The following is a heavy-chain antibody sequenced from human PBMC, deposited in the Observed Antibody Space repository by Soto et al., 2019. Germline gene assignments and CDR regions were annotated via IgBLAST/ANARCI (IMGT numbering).Heavy chain of an antibody. D-gene: IGHD6-19*01. CDR3: ARRSSGWYFDY. J-gene: IGHJ4*02. Sequence: EVQLLESGGGLVQPGGSLRLSCAASGFTFSSYAMSWVRQAPGKGLEWVSVISGSGGSTYYADSVKGRFTISRDNSKNTLYLKMNSLSTEDTAVYYCARRSSGWYFDYWGQGTLVTVSS. CDR1: GFTFSSYA. CDR2: ISGSGGST. V-gene: IGHV3-23*01.